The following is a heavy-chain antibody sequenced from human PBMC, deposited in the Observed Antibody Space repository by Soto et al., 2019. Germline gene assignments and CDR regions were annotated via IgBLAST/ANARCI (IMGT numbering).Heavy chain of an antibody. D-gene: IGHD2-2*01. V-gene: IGHV1-69*01. CDR2: IIPISGTA. CDR1: GGTFSSYA. J-gene: IGHJ6*02. CDR3: ARSQGSSTSLEIYYYYYYGMDV. Sequence: QVQLVQSGAEVKKPGSSVKVSCKASGGTFSSYAISWVRQAPGQGLEWMGGIIPISGTANYAQKFQGRVTITADESTSTAYIELSNLRSEDTAVYYCARSQGSSTSLEIYYYYYYGMDVWARGTTVTVSS.